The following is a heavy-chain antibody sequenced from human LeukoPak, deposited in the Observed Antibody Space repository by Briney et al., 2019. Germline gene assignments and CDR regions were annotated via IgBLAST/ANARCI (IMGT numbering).Heavy chain of an antibody. CDR1: GGSISSYY. CDR2: IYYSGST. CDR3: ARRHYDFWSGPDPPYYYYGMDV. J-gene: IGHJ6*02. D-gene: IGHD3-3*01. Sequence: PSETLSLTCTVSGGSISSYYWSWIRQPPGKELEWIGYIYYSGSTNYNPPLKSRVTISVDTSKNQFSLKLSSVTAADTAVYYCARRHYDFWSGPDPPYYYYGMDVWGQGTTVTVSS. V-gene: IGHV4-59*08.